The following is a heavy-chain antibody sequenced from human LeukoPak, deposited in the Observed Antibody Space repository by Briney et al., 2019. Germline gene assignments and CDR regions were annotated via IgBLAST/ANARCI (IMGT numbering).Heavy chain of an antibody. CDR3: ARSWGVLDY. CDR1: GFTFSGYA. CDR2: ISSGGGST. D-gene: IGHD3-16*01. Sequence: GGSLRLSCAASGFTFSGYAMTWVRQAPGKGLEWVSSISSGGGSTFYADSVKGRFTISTDNSENTLYLTMNSLRVEDTAVYYCARSWGVLDYWGQGTLVTVSS. J-gene: IGHJ4*01. V-gene: IGHV3-23*01.